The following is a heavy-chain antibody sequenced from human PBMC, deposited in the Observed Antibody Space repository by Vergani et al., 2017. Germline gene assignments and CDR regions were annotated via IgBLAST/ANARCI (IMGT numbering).Heavy chain of an antibody. CDR2: IYYSGST. Sequence: QVQLPESGPGLVKPSETLSLTCTVSGGSISSYYWSWIRQPPGKGLEWIGYIYYSGSTNYNPSLKSRVTISVDTSKNQFSLKLSSVTAADTAVYYCARGLLMDVWGQGTTVTVSS. J-gene: IGHJ6*02. CDR3: ARGLLMDV. CDR1: GGSISSYY. V-gene: IGHV4-59*01. D-gene: IGHD2-15*01.